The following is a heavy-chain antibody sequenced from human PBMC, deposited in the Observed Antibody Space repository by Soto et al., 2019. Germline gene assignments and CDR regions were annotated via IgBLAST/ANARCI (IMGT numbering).Heavy chain of an antibody. J-gene: IGHJ6*02. CDR2: IYYSGDT. V-gene: IGHV4-30-4*02. D-gene: IGHD2-21*02. Sequence: SDTLSLTCTLPGTSIISGHYYWTLISQPPRKGLELIGYIYYSGDTSYNPSLKSRVTISIDTSKNQFSLKLSSVTAADTAFYYCAREGALLFGGNSDYYSTMDVWGQGTTVT. CDR1: GTSIISGHYY. CDR3: AREGALLFGGNSDYYSTMDV.